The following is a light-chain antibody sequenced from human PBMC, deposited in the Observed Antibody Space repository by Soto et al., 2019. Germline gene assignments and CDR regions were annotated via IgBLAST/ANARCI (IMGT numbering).Light chain of an antibody. CDR2: GAS. V-gene: IGKV3-15*01. J-gene: IGKJ2*01. CDR3: QHYNGWPPTFT. CDR1: QTVYSY. Sequence: VVMTQSPATLSVSPGERASLSCRASQTVYSYLAWYQQKPGQPPRLLIHGASTRAPGVPARFSGSGSGTEFALTISGLQSEDFAVYYCQHYNGWPPTFTFGQGTKLEIK.